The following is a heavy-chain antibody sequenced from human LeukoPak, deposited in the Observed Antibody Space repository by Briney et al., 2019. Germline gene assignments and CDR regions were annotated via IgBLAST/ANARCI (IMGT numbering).Heavy chain of an antibody. CDR2: FYYSGST. J-gene: IGHJ4*02. Sequence: SETLSLTCTVSGGSISNYYWSWIRQPPGKGLEWIGHFYYSGSTNYHPSLKSRVTISVDTSKNQFSLKLSSVTAADTAVYYCARSLRYSGSDYFSDYWRQGTLVTVSS. CDR1: GGSISNYY. CDR3: ARSLRYSGSDYFSDY. D-gene: IGHD1-26*01. V-gene: IGHV4-59*01.